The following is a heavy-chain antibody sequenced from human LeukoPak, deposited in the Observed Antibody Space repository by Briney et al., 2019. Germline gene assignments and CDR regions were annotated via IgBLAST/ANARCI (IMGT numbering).Heavy chain of an antibody. V-gene: IGHV3-23*01. J-gene: IGHJ3*02. D-gene: IGHD3-10*02. CDR3: AKCSASYYNDAFDI. CDR2: IRGGGAVT. Sequence: GGSLRLSCAASGFTFDNYAMNWVRQAPGKGLAWLSYIRGGGAVTRYSDSVKGRFTISRDNSKNTLYLQMNHLRAEDTAIYYCAKCSASYYNDAFDIWGRGTMVTVSS. CDR1: GFTFDNYA.